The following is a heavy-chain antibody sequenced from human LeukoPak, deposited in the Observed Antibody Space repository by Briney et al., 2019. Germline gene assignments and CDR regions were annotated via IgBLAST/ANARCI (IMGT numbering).Heavy chain of an antibody. Sequence: PGGCLRLSCAPYGLTFSTYAMSSVRLAPRRRMEWVSVGRVRGDTTDYADPVKGRFTISRDNSKNTLYLQMNSLRAEDTAVYYCARGGSGWSFDYWGQGTLVTVSS. CDR3: ARGGSGWSFDY. V-gene: IGHV3-23*01. CDR1: GLTFSTYA. CDR2: GRVRGDTT. D-gene: IGHD6-13*01. J-gene: IGHJ4*02.